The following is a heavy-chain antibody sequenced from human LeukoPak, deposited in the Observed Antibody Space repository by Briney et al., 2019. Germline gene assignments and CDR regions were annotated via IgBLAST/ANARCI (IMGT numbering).Heavy chain of an antibody. V-gene: IGHV4-59*13. J-gene: IGHJ4*02. CDR2: MSYNDGA. CDR1: GGSISDYY. D-gene: IGHD6-13*01. Sequence: SETLSLTCTISGGSISDYYWSWIRQPPGKGLEWVAYMSYNDGATYNPSLKSRVTMSLDTSRNQFSLKLISVTAADTAVYYCARVTGYMTEDYFDYWGQGTLITVSS. CDR3: ARVTGYMTEDYFDY.